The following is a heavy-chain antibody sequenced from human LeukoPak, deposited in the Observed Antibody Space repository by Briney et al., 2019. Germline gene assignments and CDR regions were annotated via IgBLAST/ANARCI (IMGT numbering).Heavy chain of an antibody. CDR1: GGSFSGYY. Sequence: PSETLSLTCAVYGGSFSGYYWSWIRQPPGKGLEWIGEINHSGSTNYNPSLKRRVTISVDTSKNQFSLKLSSVTAADTAVYYCARGGIAAAGTFMFDYWGQGTLVTVSS. J-gene: IGHJ4*02. CDR3: ARGGIAAAGTFMFDY. V-gene: IGHV4-34*01. D-gene: IGHD6-13*01. CDR2: INHSGST.